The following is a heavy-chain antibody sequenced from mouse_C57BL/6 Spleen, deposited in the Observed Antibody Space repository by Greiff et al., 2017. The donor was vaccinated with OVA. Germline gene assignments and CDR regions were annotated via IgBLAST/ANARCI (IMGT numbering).Heavy chain of an antibody. D-gene: IGHD2-4*01. Sequence: DVQLQESEGGLVQPGSSMKLSCTASGFTFSDYYMAWVRQVPEKGLEWVANINYDGSSTYYLDSLKSRFIISRDNAKNILYLQMSSLKSEDTATYYCARDGGDYDGFAYWGQGTLVTVSA. CDR3: ARDGGDYDGFAY. CDR1: GFTFSDYY. CDR2: INYDGSST. J-gene: IGHJ3*01. V-gene: IGHV5-16*01.